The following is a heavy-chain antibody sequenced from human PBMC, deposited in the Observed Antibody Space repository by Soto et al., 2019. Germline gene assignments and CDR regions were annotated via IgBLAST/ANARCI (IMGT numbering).Heavy chain of an antibody. Sequence: PGGSLRLSCAASGFTLSSYGMHWVRQAPGKGLEWVAVIWYDGSNKYYADSVKGRFTISRDNSKNTLYLQMNSLRAEDTAVYYCARDRKAALLRYFDYWGQGTLVTVSS. J-gene: IGHJ4*02. CDR3: ARDRKAALLRYFDY. V-gene: IGHV3-33*01. D-gene: IGHD3-9*01. CDR1: GFTLSSYG. CDR2: IWYDGSNK.